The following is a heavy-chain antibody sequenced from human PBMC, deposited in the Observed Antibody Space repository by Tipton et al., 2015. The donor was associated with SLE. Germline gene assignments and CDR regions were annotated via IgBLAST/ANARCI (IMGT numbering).Heavy chain of an antibody. V-gene: IGHV1-18*01. CDR1: GYTFPNYG. CDR3: ARVWGQSDYYDY. Sequence: QLVQSGPEVKNPGASVKVSCKASGYTFPNYGICWVRQAPGQGLEWLGWISTYNGNTNYAQKFQGRVNLTTDTSTSTAYMEVRGLSSDDTAVYYCARVWGQSDYYDYWGQGTLVTVSS. D-gene: IGHD3-16*01. J-gene: IGHJ4*02. CDR2: ISTYNGNT.